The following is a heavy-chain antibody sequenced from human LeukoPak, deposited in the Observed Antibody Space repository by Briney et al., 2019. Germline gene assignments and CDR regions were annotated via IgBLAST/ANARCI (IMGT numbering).Heavy chain of an antibody. J-gene: IGHJ4*02. Sequence: SETLSLTCTVSGGSVTNDNYFWSWTRQPPGEGLEWIAYIYYTAGSYYNPSLRSRVTMSIDTSRNQFSLKLSSVSAADTAVYHCARAQKYDILTGYYPYYFDYWGQGTLVTVSS. V-gene: IGHV4-30-4*01. CDR2: IYYTAGS. D-gene: IGHD3-9*01. CDR3: ARAQKYDILTGYYPYYFDY. CDR1: GGSVTNDNYF.